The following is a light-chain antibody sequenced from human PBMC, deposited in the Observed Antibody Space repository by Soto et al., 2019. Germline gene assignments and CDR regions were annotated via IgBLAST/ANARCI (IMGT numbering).Light chain of an antibody. Sequence: QSALTQPASVSGAPGQSITISCTGTSSDVGGYNYVSWYQQHPGKAPKLMIYEVSNRPSGVSNRFSGPKSGNTVSLTISGLQAEDEADYYCSSYTSSSIDYVFGTGTKLAVL. CDR1: SSDVGGYNY. V-gene: IGLV2-14*01. J-gene: IGLJ1*01. CDR2: EVS. CDR3: SSYTSSSIDYV.